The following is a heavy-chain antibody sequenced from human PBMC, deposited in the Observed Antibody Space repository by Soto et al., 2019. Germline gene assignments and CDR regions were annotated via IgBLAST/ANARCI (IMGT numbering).Heavy chain of an antibody. Sequence: ASEILSLTCAVYGGSFSGYYWSWIRQPPGKGLEWIGEINRGGSTKYNPSLKSRVTISVDTSKNQFSLKVRSVTAADTAVYYCARGRLYGSSPFDYWGQGTLVTVSS. D-gene: IGHD1-26*01. CDR2: INRGGST. CDR1: GGSFSGYY. CDR3: ARGRLYGSSPFDY. V-gene: IGHV4-34*01. J-gene: IGHJ4*02.